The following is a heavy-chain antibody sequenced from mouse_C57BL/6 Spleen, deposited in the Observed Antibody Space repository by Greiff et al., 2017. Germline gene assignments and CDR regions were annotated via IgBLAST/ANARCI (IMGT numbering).Heavy chain of an antibody. V-gene: IGHV5-4*03. CDR3: ARDALDSSGSWFAY. CDR1: GFTFSSYA. Sequence: EVKLMESGGGLVKPGGSLKLSCAASGFTFSSYAMSWVRQTPEKRLEWVATISDGGSYTYYPDNVKGRFTISRDNAKNNLYLQMSHLKSEDTAMYYCARDALDSSGSWFAYWGQGTLVTVSA. CDR2: ISDGGSYT. J-gene: IGHJ3*01. D-gene: IGHD3-2*02.